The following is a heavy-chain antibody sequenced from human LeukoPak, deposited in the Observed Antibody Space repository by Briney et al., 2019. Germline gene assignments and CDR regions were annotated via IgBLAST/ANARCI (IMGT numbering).Heavy chain of an antibody. CDR3: AREESGGGWRSLDY. V-gene: IGHV4-38-2*02. Sequence: PSDTLSLPCTVSGYSITRGYNWAWIGQPPGKVLEWIERIHPSGSSNYNTSHKSRVTRSVDTSENQFSRKLNSVTAADTAMYYCAREESGGGWRSLDYWGQGTLVTVSS. J-gene: IGHJ4*02. CDR1: GYSITRGYN. D-gene: IGHD6-19*01. CDR2: IHPSGSS.